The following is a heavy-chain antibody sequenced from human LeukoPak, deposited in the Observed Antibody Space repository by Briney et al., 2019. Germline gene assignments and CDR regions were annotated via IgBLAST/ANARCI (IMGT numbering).Heavy chain of an antibody. J-gene: IGHJ4*02. D-gene: IGHD6-13*01. CDR3: AKVRDSSSWYKLYYFDY. Sequence: GGSLRLSCAASGFAFSGFDMNWVRQAPGKGLEGVALISKDGRNEYCVESVTGRVTISRDNSKNTLYLQMNSLRAEDTAVYYCAKVRDSSSWYKLYYFDYWGQGTLVTVSS. V-gene: IGHV3-30*18. CDR1: GFAFSGFD. CDR2: ISKDGRNE.